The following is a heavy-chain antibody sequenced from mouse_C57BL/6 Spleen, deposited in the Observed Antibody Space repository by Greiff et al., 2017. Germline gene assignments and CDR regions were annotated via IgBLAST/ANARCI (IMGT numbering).Heavy chain of an antibody. CDR3: ARSEGYYVDY. Sequence: VQLQQSGAELARPGASVKMSCKASGYTFTSYTMHWVKQRPGQGLEWIGYINPSSGYTKYNQKFKDKATLTADKSSSTAYMQRSSLTSEDSAVYYCARSEGYYVDYWGQGTTLTVSS. D-gene: IGHD1-1*02. V-gene: IGHV1-4*01. CDR1: GYTFTSYT. J-gene: IGHJ2*01. CDR2: INPSSGYT.